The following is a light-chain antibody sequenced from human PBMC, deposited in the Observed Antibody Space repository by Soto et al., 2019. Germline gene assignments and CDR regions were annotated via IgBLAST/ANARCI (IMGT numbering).Light chain of an antibody. V-gene: IGLV2-23*01. CDR1: SSDVGSYNL. Sequence: QSALTQPASVSGSPGQSITISCTGTSSDVGSYNLVSWYQQHPGKAPKLMIYEGSKRPSGVSNRFSGSKSGNTASLTISGLQAEDEADYYCCSYAGSSPLFGGGTQLTFL. CDR2: EGS. J-gene: IGLJ2*01. CDR3: CSYAGSSPL.